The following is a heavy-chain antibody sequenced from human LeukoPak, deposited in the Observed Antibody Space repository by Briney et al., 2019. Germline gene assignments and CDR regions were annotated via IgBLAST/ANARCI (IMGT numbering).Heavy chain of an antibody. D-gene: IGHD3-22*01. J-gene: IGHJ3*02. CDR3: ARGLPYYYDSSGDFDAFDI. Sequence: GGFLRLSCVASGFTFRSYDMHWVRQATGRGLEWVSGIGTAGDTYYPGSVKGRFTVSRENAKNSLYLQMNSLTAGDTAVYYCARGLPYYYDSSGDFDAFDIWGQGTVVTVSS. CDR1: GFTFRSYD. CDR2: IGTAGDT. V-gene: IGHV3-13*04.